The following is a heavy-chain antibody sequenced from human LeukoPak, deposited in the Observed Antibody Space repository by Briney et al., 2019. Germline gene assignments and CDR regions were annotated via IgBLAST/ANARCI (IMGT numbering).Heavy chain of an antibody. D-gene: IGHD3-10*01. CDR3: ANRGYGSGSTLGFDY. V-gene: IGHV1-69*01. CDR2: IIPIFGTA. J-gene: IGHJ4*02. CDR1: GGTFSSYA. Sequence: SVKVSCKASGGTFSSYAISWVRQAPGQGLEWMGGIIPIFGTANYAQKFQGRVTITADESTSTAYMELSSLRSEDTAVYYCANRGYGSGSTLGFDYWGQGTLVTVSS.